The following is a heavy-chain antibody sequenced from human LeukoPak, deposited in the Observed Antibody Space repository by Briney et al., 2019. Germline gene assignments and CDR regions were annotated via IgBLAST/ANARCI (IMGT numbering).Heavy chain of an antibody. J-gene: IGHJ4*02. D-gene: IGHD3-10*01. V-gene: IGHV5-51*01. CDR2: IYPADSDT. CDR1: GYIFTNYW. CDR3: ARQSRDGSKTRGYYFDS. Sequence: GESLKISCQVSGYIFTNYWIGWVRQMPGKGLESMGIIYPADSDTTYSPSFEGQVTISADKSIDTVYLQWSSLTASDTATYYCARQSRDGSKTRGYYFDSWGQGTLVTVSS.